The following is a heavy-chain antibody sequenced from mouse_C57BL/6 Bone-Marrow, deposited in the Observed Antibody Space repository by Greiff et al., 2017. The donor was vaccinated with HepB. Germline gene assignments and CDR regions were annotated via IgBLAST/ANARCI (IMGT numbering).Heavy chain of an antibody. V-gene: IGHV3-6*01. Sequence: EVKLEESGPGLVKPSQSLSLTCSVTGYSITSGYYWNWIRQFPGNKLEWMGYISYDGSNNYNPSLKNRISITRDTSKNQFFLKLNSVTTEDTATYYCARGNWEGAYWGQGTLVTVSA. J-gene: IGHJ3*01. D-gene: IGHD4-1*01. CDR1: GYSITSGYY. CDR3: ARGNWEGAY. CDR2: ISYDGSN.